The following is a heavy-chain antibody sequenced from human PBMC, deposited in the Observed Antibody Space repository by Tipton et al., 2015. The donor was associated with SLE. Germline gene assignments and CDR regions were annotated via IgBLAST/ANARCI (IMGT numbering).Heavy chain of an antibody. V-gene: IGHV1-18*01. D-gene: IGHD5-18*01. CDR1: GYTFTTYG. CDR3: ARVRVDTAMGVFDF. CDR2: ISTYNGNT. J-gene: IGHJ4*02. Sequence: QVQLVQSGVEVKKPGASVRVSCKASGYTFTTYGISWARQAPGQGLEWMGWISTYNGNTNYAQKLQGRVTMTSDTSTSTAYMELRSLRSDDTAIYYCARVRVDTAMGVFDFCGQGTLVTVSS.